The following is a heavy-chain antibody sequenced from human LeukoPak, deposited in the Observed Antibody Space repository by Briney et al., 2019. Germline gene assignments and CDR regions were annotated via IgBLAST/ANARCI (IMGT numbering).Heavy chain of an antibody. CDR1: GGSVNSGSYY. V-gene: IGHV4-39*07. J-gene: IGHJ4*02. D-gene: IGHD6-13*01. Sequence: SETLSLTCTVSGGSVNSGSYYWCWIRQAPGEGLEWIGNIYHSGSAYYTPSLESRVTMSVDTSKNQFSLKLSSVTAADTAVYYCARKPIVGSAWYYFDYWGQGTLVTVSS. CDR2: IYHSGSA. CDR3: ARKPIVGSAWYYFDY.